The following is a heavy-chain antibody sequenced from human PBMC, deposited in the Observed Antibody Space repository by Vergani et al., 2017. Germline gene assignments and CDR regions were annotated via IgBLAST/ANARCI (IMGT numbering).Heavy chain of an antibody. CDR3: AKGTTVTTVLGY. D-gene: IGHD4-17*01. CDR1: GFTFSSYA. V-gene: IGHV3-23*04. J-gene: IGHJ4*02. Sequence: EVQLVETGGGLIQPGGSLRLSCAASGFTFSSYAMSWVRQAPGKGLEWVSAISGSGGSTYYADSVKGRFTISRDNSKNTLYLQMNSLRAEDTAVYYCAKGTTVTTVLGYWGQGTLVTVSS. CDR2: ISGSGGST.